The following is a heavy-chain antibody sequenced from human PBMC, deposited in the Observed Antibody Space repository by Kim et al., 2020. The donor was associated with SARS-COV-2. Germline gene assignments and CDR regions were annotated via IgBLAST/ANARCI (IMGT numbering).Heavy chain of an antibody. V-gene: IGHV4-61*03. J-gene: IGHJ4*02. D-gene: IGHD1-1*01. Sequence: TNYNPSLESRFTGSLGTSKNLFSLKLPSVTAADTAVYYCARVPTRTYFDYWGQGSLVTVSS. CDR3: ARVPTRTYFDY. CDR2: T.